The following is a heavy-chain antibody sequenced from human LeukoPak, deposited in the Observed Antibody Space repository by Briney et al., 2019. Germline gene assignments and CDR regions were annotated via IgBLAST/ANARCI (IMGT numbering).Heavy chain of an antibody. D-gene: IGHD1-26*01. Sequence: GGSLRLSCATSGFTFSSYAMHWVRQAPGKGLEWVAVISYDGSNKYYADSVKGRFTISRDNSKNALYLQMNSLRAEDTAGYYCGRDLGGRSGYWGQGTLVNVSS. CDR2: ISYDGSNK. V-gene: IGHV3-30-3*01. CDR3: GRDLGGRSGY. J-gene: IGHJ4*02. CDR1: GFTFSSYA.